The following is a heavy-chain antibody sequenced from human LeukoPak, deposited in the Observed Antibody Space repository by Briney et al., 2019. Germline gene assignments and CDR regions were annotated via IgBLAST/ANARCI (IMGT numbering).Heavy chain of an antibody. J-gene: IGHJ3*02. V-gene: IGHV3-48*01. CDR3: ARTYDFGRGPPGDAFDN. CDR2: IDARSGIT. CDR1: GFTFTIFG. Sequence: GGSLRLSCAASGFTFTIFGLNWVRQAPGKGPEWVSYIDARSGITYYADSVQGRFTISRDDARESVFLQTDGLRVDDTAVYYCARTYDFGRGPPGDAFDNWGPGTWVIVSA. D-gene: IGHD3-3*01.